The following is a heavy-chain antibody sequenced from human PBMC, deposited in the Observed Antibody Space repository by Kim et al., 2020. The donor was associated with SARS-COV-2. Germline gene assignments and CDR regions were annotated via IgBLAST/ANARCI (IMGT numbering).Heavy chain of an antibody. J-gene: IGHJ6*02. V-gene: IGHV1-46*01. Sequence: ASVKVSCKASGYTFTSYYMHWVRQAPGQGLEWMGIINPSGGSTSYAQKFQGRVTMTRDTSTSTVYMELSSLRSEDTAVYYCASQRYCSGGSCPFGMDVWGQGTTVTVSS. D-gene: IGHD2-15*01. CDR1: GYTFTSYY. CDR2: INPSGGST. CDR3: ASQRYCSGGSCPFGMDV.